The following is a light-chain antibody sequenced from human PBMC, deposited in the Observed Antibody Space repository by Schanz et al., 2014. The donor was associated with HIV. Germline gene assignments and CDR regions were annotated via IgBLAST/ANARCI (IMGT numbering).Light chain of an antibody. CDR3: QQLSSYPKT. Sequence: PGERATLSCRASQSVGAYLAWYQQKPGQAPRLLIYDASSRATGIPARFSGSGSGTDFTLTISSLQPEDFATYYCQQLSSYPKTFGQGTKVEVK. CDR1: QSVGAY. V-gene: IGKV3-11*01. CDR2: DAS. J-gene: IGKJ1*01.